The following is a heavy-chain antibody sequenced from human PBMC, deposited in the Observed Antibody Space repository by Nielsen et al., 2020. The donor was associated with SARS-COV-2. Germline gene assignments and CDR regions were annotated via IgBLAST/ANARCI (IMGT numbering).Heavy chain of an antibody. CDR1: GFTFSSYD. V-gene: IGHV3-13*04. J-gene: IGHJ4*02. Sequence: GESLKISCAASGFTFSSYDMHWVRQATGKGLEWVSAIGTAGDTYYPGSVKGRFTISRENAKNSLYLQMNSLRAEDTALYYCAKDMGDGYNYEYFDYWGQGTLVTVSS. D-gene: IGHD5-24*01. CDR2: IGTAGDT. CDR3: AKDMGDGYNYEYFDY.